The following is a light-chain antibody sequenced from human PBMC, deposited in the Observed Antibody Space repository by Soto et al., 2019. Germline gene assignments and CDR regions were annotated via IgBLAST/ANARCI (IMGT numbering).Light chain of an antibody. J-gene: IGKJ2*03. Sequence: EIVLTQSPGTLSLSPGERVTLSCRASQSVSSNYLAWYQQKPGQAPRLLIYATSSRATGIPDRFSCSGSGTDFTLTINRLEPEDFAVYYCQQYGNSPRYSFGQGTRLEIK. V-gene: IGKV3-20*01. CDR3: QQYGNSPRYS. CDR2: ATS. CDR1: QSVSSNY.